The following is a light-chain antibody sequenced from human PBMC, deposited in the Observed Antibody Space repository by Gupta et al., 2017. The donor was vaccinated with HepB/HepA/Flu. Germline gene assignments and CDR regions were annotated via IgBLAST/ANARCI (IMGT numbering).Light chain of an antibody. J-gene: IGLJ2*01. V-gene: IGLV1-44*01. CDR3: AAWDTSLNAVV. Sequence: HSVLTQSTSLSETPGQRVTISCSGSSSNVGSNNVNWYQQLPGTAPKLLIYYNDGRPSGVPDRLSGSKSGTSASLAISGLQAEDEADYYCAAWDTSLNAVVFGGGTKLTVL. CDR2: YND. CDR1: SSNVGSNN.